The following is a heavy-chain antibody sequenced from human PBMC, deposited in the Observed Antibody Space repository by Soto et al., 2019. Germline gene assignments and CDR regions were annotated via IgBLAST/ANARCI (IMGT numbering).Heavy chain of an antibody. V-gene: IGHV1-18*01. CDR2: ISPYNDDT. D-gene: IGHD3-22*01. CDR1: GYPFSSYG. J-gene: IGHJ6*02. CDR3: ARGGYYDSSGSRNYHFYGMDV. Sequence: GASVKVSCKASGYPFSSYGISWVRQAPGQGLEWLGWISPYNDDTRYSQKHQGRVTMSTDTSSKTAYMDLKTLRSDDTAVYFCARGGYYDSSGSRNYHFYGMDVWGQGTTVTVSS.